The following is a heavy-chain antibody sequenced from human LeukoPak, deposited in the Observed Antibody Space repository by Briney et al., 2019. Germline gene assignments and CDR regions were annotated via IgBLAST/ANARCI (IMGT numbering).Heavy chain of an antibody. V-gene: IGHV1-69*04. J-gene: IGHJ4*02. CDR3: ARCVWGSYRRVGEPFDY. CDR2: IIPILGIA. CDR1: GGTFSSYA. Sequence: SVKVSCKASGGTFSSYAISWVRQAPGQGLEWMGRIIPILGIANYVQKFQGRVTITADKSTSTTYMELSSLRSEDTAVYYCARCVWGSYRRVGEPFDYWGQGTLVTVSS. D-gene: IGHD3-16*02.